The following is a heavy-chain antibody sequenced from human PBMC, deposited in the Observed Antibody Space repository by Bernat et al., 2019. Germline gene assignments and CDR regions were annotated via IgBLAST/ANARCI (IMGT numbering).Heavy chain of an antibody. CDR3: ARDYDSGYDRLFDY. V-gene: IGHV3-33*01. D-gene: IGHD5-12*01. CDR2: IWFDGSNE. CDR1: GFTFSSYG. Sequence: QVQLVESGGGVVQPGRSLRLSCAASGFTFSSYGMHWVRQAPGKGLEWVAVIWFDGSNEDHADSVNGRFTISRDNSKNMLFLQMNSLRAEDTAVYHCARDYDSGYDRLFDYWGQGTLVTVSS. J-gene: IGHJ4*02.